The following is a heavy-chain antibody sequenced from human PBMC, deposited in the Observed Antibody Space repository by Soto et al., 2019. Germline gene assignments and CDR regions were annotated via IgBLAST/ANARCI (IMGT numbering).Heavy chain of an antibody. CDR3: ARADGGKPHYFDY. CDR1: GFTFNNYG. Sequence: GGSLRLSCAASGFTFNNYGIHWVRQAPGKGLEWVAVIWYDGSQTRYADSVKDRFTISRDNFQNTLYLQMDSLRAEDTAVYYCARADGGKPHYFDYWGQGTLVTVSS. CDR2: IWYDGSQT. V-gene: IGHV3-33*01. D-gene: IGHD2-15*01. J-gene: IGHJ4*02.